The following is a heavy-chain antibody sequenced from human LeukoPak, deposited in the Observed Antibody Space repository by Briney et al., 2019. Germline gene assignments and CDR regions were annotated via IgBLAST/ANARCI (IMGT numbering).Heavy chain of an antibody. J-gene: IGHJ4*02. D-gene: IGHD3-10*01. Sequence: PGGSLRLSCAASGFTFDDYAMHWVRQAPGKGLEWVSGISWNSGSIGYADSVKGRFTISRDNAKNSLYLQMDSLRAEDTALYYCATSYYYGSGSYLDYWGPGTLVTVSS. CDR1: GFTFDDYA. CDR2: ISWNSGSI. CDR3: ATSYYYGSGSYLDY. V-gene: IGHV3-9*01.